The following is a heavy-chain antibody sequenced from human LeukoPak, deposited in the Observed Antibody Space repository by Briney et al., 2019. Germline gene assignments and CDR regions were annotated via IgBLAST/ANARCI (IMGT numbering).Heavy chain of an antibody. CDR1: GFTFDDYG. Sequence: GGSLRLSCAASGFTFDDYGMHWVRQAPGKGLEWVSLISGGGGSTYYADSVKGRFTISRDNSKNSLYLQMNSLRTEDTALYYCAKDQYGSGSYFGYWGQGTLVTVSS. CDR2: ISGGGGST. J-gene: IGHJ4*02. CDR3: AKDQYGSGSYFGY. D-gene: IGHD3-10*01. V-gene: IGHV3-43*02.